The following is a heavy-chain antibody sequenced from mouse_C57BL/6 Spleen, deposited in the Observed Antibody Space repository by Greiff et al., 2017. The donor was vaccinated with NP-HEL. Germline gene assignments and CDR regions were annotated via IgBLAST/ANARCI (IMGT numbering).Heavy chain of an antibody. J-gene: IGHJ1*03. CDR2: ILPGSGST. Sequence: QVQLQQSGAELMKPGASVKLSCKATGYTFTGYWIEWVKQRPGHGLEWLGEILPGSGSTNYNEKFKGKATFTADTSSNTAYMQLSSLTTEDSAIYYCARPPHYYGSSYDWYFDVWGTGTTVTVSS. V-gene: IGHV1-9*01. D-gene: IGHD1-1*01. CDR1: GYTFTGYW. CDR3: ARPPHYYGSSYDWYFDV.